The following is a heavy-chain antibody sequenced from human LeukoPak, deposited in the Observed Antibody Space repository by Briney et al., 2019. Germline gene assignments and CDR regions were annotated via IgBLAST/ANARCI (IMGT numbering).Heavy chain of an antibody. D-gene: IGHD3-22*01. J-gene: IGHJ4*02. CDR2: INHSGST. CDR1: GGSFSGYY. Sequence: PSETLSLTCAVYGGSFSGYYWSWIRQPPGKGLEWIGEINHSGSTNYNPSLKSRVTISVDTSKNQFSLKLSSVTAADTAVYYCARGSDSSGYCYARLKTNFDYWGQGTLVTVSS. V-gene: IGHV4-34*01. CDR3: ARGSDSSGYCYARLKTNFDY.